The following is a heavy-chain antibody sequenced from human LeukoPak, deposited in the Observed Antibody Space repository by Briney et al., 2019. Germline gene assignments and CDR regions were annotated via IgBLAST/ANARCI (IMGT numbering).Heavy chain of an antibody. CDR2: VSYSGST. D-gene: IGHD1-7*01. CDR3: SSLPGTGNYGWFVP. J-gene: IGHJ5*01. V-gene: IGHV4-59*08. CDR1: DDSISTVY. Sequence: PSETLSLTCTVSDDSISTVYWSWIRQPPGKGLEWMGHVSYSGSTKYNPSPKSRVTISSDTSKSQFSLMVNSVTAADTAVYYCSSLPGTGNYGWFVPWGQGTLVIVSS.